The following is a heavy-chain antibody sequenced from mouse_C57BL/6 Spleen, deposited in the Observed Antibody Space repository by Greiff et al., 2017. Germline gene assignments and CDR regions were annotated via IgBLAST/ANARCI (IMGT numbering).Heavy chain of an antibody. CDR3: ARWGDGYY. CDR2: IDPSDSYT. Sequence: VQLQQPGAELVMPGASVKLSCKASGYTFTSYWMHWVKQRPGQGLEWIGEIDPSDSYTNYNQKFKGKSTLTVDKSSSTAYVQLSSLTSEDSAVYYCARWGDGYYWGQGTTLTVSS. D-gene: IGHD3-3*01. V-gene: IGHV1-69*01. CDR1: GYTFTSYW. J-gene: IGHJ2*01.